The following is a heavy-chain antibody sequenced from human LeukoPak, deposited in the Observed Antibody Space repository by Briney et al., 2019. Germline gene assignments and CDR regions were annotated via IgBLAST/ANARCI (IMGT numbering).Heavy chain of an antibody. D-gene: IGHD6-13*01. V-gene: IGHV1-2*02. CDR3: ARNSGIAEAGPIVYYYYFTDV. Sequence: ASVKVSCKASGYTFTGYYMHWVRQAPGQGLEWMGWINPNSGGTNNAQKFQGRVTMTRDTSISTAYMELSRLRSDDTAVYYCARNSGIAEAGPIVYYYYFTDVWGKGTSVTVSS. J-gene: IGHJ6*03. CDR1: GYTFTGYY. CDR2: INPNSGGT.